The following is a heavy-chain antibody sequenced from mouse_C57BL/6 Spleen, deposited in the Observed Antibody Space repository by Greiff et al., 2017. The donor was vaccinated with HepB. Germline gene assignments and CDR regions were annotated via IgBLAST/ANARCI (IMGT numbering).Heavy chain of an antibody. V-gene: IGHV1-54*01. CDR1: GYAFTNYL. CDR2: INPGSGGT. Sequence: VQLQQSGAELVRPGTSVKVSCKASGYAFTNYLIEWVKQRPGQGLEWIGVINPGSGGTNYNEKFKGKASLTADKSSSTAYMQLSSLTSEDSAVYFCARGDSSGPAYWGQGTLVTVSA. D-gene: IGHD3-2*02. CDR3: ARGDSSGPAY. J-gene: IGHJ3*01.